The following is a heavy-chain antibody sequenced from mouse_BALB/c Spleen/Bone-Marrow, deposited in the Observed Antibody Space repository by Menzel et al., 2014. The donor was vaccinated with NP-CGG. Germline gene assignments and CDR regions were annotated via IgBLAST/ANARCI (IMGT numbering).Heavy chain of an antibody. CDR1: GFTFSSYT. CDR2: ISNGGGSI. D-gene: IGHD1-1*01. V-gene: IGHV5-12-2*01. J-gene: IGHJ3*01. Sequence: EVQRVESGGGLVQPGGSLKLSCAASGFTFSSYTMSWVRQTPEKRLVWVAYISNGGGSIYYPDTVKGRFTISRDNDKNALYLKMSILKSEDTAMCYWASHSYDSSPFAYWGQGTLVPVSA. CDR3: ASHSYDSSPFAY.